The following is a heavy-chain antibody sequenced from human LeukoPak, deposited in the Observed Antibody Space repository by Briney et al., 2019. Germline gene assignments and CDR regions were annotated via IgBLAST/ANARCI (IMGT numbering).Heavy chain of an antibody. D-gene: IGHD3-10*01. CDR2: VDHTGST. CDR3: ARAVGGDGSGSL. Sequence: SDTLSLTCSVSDDSITMYYWPWIRQPPGKGLEWIGYVDHTGSTNFNPSLNGRVSISRDTTKNLFSLSLRSVTAADTAVYYCARAVGGDGSGSLWAPGTLVTVSS. CDR1: DDSITMYY. V-gene: IGHV4-59*07. J-gene: IGHJ4*02.